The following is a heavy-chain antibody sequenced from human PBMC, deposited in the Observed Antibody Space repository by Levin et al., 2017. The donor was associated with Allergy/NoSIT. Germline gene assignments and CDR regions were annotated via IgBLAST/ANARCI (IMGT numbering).Heavy chain of an antibody. CDR1: GGSISSFY. CDR3: AREGSGYYKKLENDAFDI. J-gene: IGHJ3*02. V-gene: IGHV4-4*07. CDR2: IYASGST. D-gene: IGHD5-12*01. Sequence: PSETLSLTCTVSGGSISSFYWSWIRQPAEKGLEWMGRIYASGSTNYNPSLTSRVTMSVDTSKNQFSLRLSSVTAADTAVYYCAREGSGYYKKLENDAFDIWGQGTMVTVSS.